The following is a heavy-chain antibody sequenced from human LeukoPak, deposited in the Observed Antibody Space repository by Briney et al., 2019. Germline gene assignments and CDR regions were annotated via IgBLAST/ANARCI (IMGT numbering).Heavy chain of an antibody. CDR3: ARVGRVSIYPSYMDV. CDR1: GFTFSTFP. J-gene: IGHJ6*03. D-gene: IGHD6-6*01. CDR2: ISHDGRDT. V-gene: IGHV3-30*04. Sequence: PGGSLRLSCAASGFTFSTFPMHWVRQTPDKRLEWVAVISHDGRDTYYADSVKGRFTISRDNSKNTLYLQMNSLSPEDTAVVYCARVGRVSIYPSYMDVWGKGTTVIVSS.